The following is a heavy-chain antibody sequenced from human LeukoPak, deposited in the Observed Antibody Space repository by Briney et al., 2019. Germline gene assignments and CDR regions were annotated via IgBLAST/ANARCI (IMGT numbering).Heavy chain of an antibody. CDR2: IYTSGST. J-gene: IGHJ5*02. D-gene: IGHD2-15*01. V-gene: IGHV4-4*07. CDR1: GGSISSYY. Sequence: SETLSLTCTVSGGSISSYYWSWIRQPAGKGLEWIGRIYTSGSTNYNPSLKSRVTMSVDTSKNQFSLKLSSVTAADTAVYYCARVPSRWSGGSCYSGLDWFDPWGQGTLVTVSS. CDR3: ARVPSRWSGGSCYSGLDWFDP.